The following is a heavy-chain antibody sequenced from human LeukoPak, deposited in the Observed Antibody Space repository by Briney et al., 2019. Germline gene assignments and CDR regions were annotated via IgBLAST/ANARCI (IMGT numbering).Heavy chain of an antibody. CDR2: IIPIFGTA. CDR1: GGTFSSYA. V-gene: IGHV1-69*05. CDR3: AMAPRKVPAAIFEWFDP. Sequence: ASVKVSCKASGGTFSSYAISWVRQAPGQGLEWMGRIIPIFGTANYAQKFQGRVTITTDESTSTAYMELSSLRSEDTAVYYCAMAPRKVPAAIFEWFDPWGQGTLVTVSS. J-gene: IGHJ5*02. D-gene: IGHD2-2*02.